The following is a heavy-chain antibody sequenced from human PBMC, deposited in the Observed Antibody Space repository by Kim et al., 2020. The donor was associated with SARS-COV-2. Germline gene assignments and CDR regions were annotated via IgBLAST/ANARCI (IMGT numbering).Heavy chain of an antibody. Sequence: SETLSLTCTVSGYSISSGYYWGWIRQPPGKGLEWIGSMYHSGSTYYNPSLKSRVTISVDTSKNQFSLKLSSVTAADTAVYYCARGQRYCSGGSCPDAFD. J-gene: IGHJ3*02. CDR3: ARGQRYCSGGSCPDAFD. CDR2: MYHSGST. D-gene: IGHD2-15*01. CDR1: GYSISSGYY. V-gene: IGHV4-38-2*02.